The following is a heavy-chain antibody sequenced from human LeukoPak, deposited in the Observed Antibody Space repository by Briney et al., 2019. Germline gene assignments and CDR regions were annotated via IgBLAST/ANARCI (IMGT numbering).Heavy chain of an antibody. CDR1: GFTVMTHD. CDR3: ARGVEPLAANTLAY. Sequence: GGSLRLSCAASGFTVMTHDMTWVRQAPGKGLEWVSVLYSDGNTKYADSVQGRFTISRDNSKNTLYLEMNSLSPDDTAVYYCARGVEPLAANTLAYWGQGTLVTVSS. V-gene: IGHV3-53*01. J-gene: IGHJ4*02. CDR2: LYSDGNT. D-gene: IGHD1-14*01.